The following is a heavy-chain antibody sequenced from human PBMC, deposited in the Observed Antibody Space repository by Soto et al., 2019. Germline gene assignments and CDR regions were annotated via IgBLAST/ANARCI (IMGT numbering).Heavy chain of an antibody. D-gene: IGHD4-17*01. CDR3: ARVRLNGHNWFDP. V-gene: IGHV1-8*01. CDR1: GYTFTSYD. CDR2: MNPNSGNT. Sequence: QVQLVQSGAEVKKPGASVKVSCKASGYTFTSYDINWVRQATGQGLEWMGWMNPNSGNTGYAQKFQGRVXXNXNXXITTAYMELSSLRSEDTAVYYCARVRLNGHNWFDPWGQGTLVTVSS. J-gene: IGHJ5*02.